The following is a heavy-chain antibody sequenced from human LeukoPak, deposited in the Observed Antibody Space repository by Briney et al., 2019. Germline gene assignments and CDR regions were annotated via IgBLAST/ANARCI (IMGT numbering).Heavy chain of an antibody. J-gene: IGHJ2*01. CDR1: GGSFSGYY. D-gene: IGHD5-12*01. V-gene: IGHV4-34*01. CDR3: ARDYEGSGYDGWYFDL. Sequence: SETLSLTCAVYGGSFSGYYWSWIRQPPGKGLEWIGEINHSGSTNYNPSLKSRVTISVDTSKNQFSLKLSSVTAADTAVYYCARDYEGSGYDGWYFDLWGRGTLVTVSS. CDR2: INHSGST.